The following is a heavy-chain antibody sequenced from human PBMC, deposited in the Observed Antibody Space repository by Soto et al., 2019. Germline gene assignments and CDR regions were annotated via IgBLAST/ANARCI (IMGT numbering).Heavy chain of an antibody. CDR1: GGSISSSSYY. CDR3: ASPGPGSSFDY. V-gene: IGHV4-39*01. J-gene: IGHJ4*02. Sequence: QLQLQESGPGLVKPSETLSLTCTVSGGSISSSSYYWGWIRQPPGKGLEWIGSIYYSGSTYYNPSLKSRVTISVDTSKNQFSLKLSSVTAADTAVYYCASPGPGSSFDYWCQGTLVTVSS. CDR2: IYYSGST.